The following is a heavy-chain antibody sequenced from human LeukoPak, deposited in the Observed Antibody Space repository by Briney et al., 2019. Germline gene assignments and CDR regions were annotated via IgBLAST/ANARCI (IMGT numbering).Heavy chain of an antibody. D-gene: IGHD3-22*01. Sequence: GGSLILSCAASRFTFSNYWMSWVRQAPGKGLEWVANIKQDGSEKYYVDSVKGRFTISRDNAKNSLYLQMNTLRAEDTAVYYCARRRAVIPNTWFDLWGQGTLVTVSS. CDR1: RFTFSNYW. V-gene: IGHV3-7*05. CDR2: IKQDGSEK. CDR3: ARRRAVIPNTWFDL. J-gene: IGHJ5*02.